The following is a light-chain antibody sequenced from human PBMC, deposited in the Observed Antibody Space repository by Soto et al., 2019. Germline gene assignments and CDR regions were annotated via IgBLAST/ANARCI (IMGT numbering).Light chain of an antibody. CDR2: EVS. Sequence: QSVLTQPPSASGSPGQSVTISCTGTSSDVGGYNYVSWYQQHPGKAPKLMIYEVSKRPSGVPDRFSGSKSGNTASLTVSGLQAEDEADFYCSSYAGSYRYVFGAGTQLTVL. J-gene: IGLJ1*01. V-gene: IGLV2-8*01. CDR3: SSYAGSYRYV. CDR1: SSDVGGYNY.